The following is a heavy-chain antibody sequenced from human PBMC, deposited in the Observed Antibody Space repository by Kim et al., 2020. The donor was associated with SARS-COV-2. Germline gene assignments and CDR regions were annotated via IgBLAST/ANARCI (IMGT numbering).Heavy chain of an antibody. CDR3: ARDSVYGSNLGSLDY. CDR1: GYTFRNYA. J-gene: IGHJ4*02. D-gene: IGHD2-2*01. CDR2: ISAYTGDT. Sequence: ASVKVSCKASGYTFRNYAISWVRQAPGQALEWMGWISAYTGDTNYAQKFQGRVTMTTDTSTATSYMELRSLRSDDTAVYYCARDSVYGSNLGSLDYWGQGALVTVSS. V-gene: IGHV1-18*01.